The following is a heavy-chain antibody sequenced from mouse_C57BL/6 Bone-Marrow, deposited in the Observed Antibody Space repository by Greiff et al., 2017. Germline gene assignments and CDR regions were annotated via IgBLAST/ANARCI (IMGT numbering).Heavy chain of an antibody. CDR3: ARGRYAVYAMDY. CDR1: GYTFTSYT. V-gene: IGHV1S26*01. Sequence: QVQLQQSGPELVKPGASVKMSCKASGYTFTSYTMHWVKQRPGQGLEWIGYINPSSGYTKYNQKFKDKATLTADKSSSTAYMQLSSLTSEDSAVYYCARGRYAVYAMDYWGQGTSVTVSS. D-gene: IGHD2-10*02. J-gene: IGHJ4*01. CDR2: INPSSGYT.